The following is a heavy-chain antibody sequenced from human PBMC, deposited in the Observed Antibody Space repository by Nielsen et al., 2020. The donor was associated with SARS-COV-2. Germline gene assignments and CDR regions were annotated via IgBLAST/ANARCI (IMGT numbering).Heavy chain of an antibody. Sequence: GGSLRLSCAASGFPCSSYGMHWVRQAPGKELEWVAVISYDGSNKYYADSLKGRFTFSRDNSKNTLYLQMNSLRAEDTAVYYCAKGTGGGYLDAFDIWGQGTMVTVSS. V-gene: IGHV3-30*18. D-gene: IGHD3-16*02. CDR1: GFPCSSYG. J-gene: IGHJ3*02. CDR3: AKGTGGGYLDAFDI. CDR2: ISYDGSNK.